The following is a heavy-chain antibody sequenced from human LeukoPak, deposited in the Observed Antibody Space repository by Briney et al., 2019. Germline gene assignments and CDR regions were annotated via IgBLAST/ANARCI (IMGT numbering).Heavy chain of an antibody. J-gene: IGHJ3*02. CDR3: ARWGYYDSSGSPLGDAFDI. CDR2: IYYSGST. D-gene: IGHD3-22*01. Sequence: SETLSLTCTVSGGSISSYYWSWIRQPPGKGLEWFGYIYYSGSTNYNPSLKSRVTISVDTSKNQFSLKLSFVTAADTAVYYCARWGYYDSSGSPLGDAFDIWGQGTMVTVSS. CDR1: GGSISSYY. V-gene: IGHV4-59*01.